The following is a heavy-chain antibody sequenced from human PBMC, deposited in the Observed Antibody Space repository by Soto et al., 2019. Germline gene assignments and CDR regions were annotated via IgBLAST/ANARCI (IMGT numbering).Heavy chain of an antibody. D-gene: IGHD5-12*01. Sequence: SVKVSCKASGFTFTSSAVQWVRQARGQRLEWIGWIVVGSGNTNYAQKFQERVTMTRDMSTSTAYMELSSLRSEDTAVYYCARDRATLELYCDYWGQGTLVTVSS. CDR1: GFTFTSSA. J-gene: IGHJ4*02. CDR2: IVVGSGNT. CDR3: ARDRATLELYCDY. V-gene: IGHV1-58*01.